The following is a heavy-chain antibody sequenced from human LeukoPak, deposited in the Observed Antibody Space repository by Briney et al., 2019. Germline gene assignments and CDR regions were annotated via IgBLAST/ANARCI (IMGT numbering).Heavy chain of an antibody. Sequence: GGSLRLSCAASGLTFSNYAMSWVSQTPGKWLECVSVVTGSGGDTYYTGSVNGRFTISRDNSKNTLYLQMNSLRAEDTAVYYCARGTLEHCSGASCYPLDSWGQGTLVTVSS. D-gene: IGHD2-15*01. V-gene: IGHV3-23*01. CDR2: VTGSGGDT. J-gene: IGHJ5*01. CDR3: ARGTLEHCSGASCYPLDS. CDR1: GLTFSNYA.